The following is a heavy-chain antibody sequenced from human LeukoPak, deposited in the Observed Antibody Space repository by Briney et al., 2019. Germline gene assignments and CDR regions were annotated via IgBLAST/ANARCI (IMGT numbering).Heavy chain of an antibody. CDR2: IYDSGST. V-gene: IGHV4-39*01. D-gene: IGHD3-10*01. Sequence: SETLSLTCTVSGGSISSSTYYWGWVRQPPGKGLEWIESIYDSGSTNYIPSLKSQVTISIDTSKNQVSLKLNSVTAADTAVYYCVRLQGVRGAYYHHSYYYYGMDVWGQGTTVAVSS. CDR1: GGSISSSTYY. J-gene: IGHJ6*02. CDR3: VRLQGVRGAYYHHSYYYYGMDV.